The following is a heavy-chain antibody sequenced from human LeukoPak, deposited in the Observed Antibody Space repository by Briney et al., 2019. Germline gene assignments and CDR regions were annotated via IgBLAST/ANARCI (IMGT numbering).Heavy chain of an antibody. CDR3: ARTFGDYGSYSFYYLDV. J-gene: IGHJ6*03. V-gene: IGHV4-39*07. D-gene: IGHD4-17*01. CDR1: GGSISSTSYY. Sequence: SETLSLTCTVSGGSISSTSYYWGWIRQSPGQGLEWIGGIHDSGTTYYNPSLKSRVTISLDTSMNQFSLTLWSMTAADTAMYYCARTFGDYGSYSFYYLDVWGKGTTVTVSS. CDR2: IHDSGTT.